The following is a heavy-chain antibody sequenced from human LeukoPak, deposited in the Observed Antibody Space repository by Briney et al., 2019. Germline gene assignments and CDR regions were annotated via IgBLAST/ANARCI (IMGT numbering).Heavy chain of an antibody. J-gene: IGHJ6*03. CDR2: IYYSGST. CDR3: ARTASGSYYYYYYMDV. V-gene: IGHV4-61*01. D-gene: IGHD1-26*01. CDR1: GGSISSGRYY. Sequence: SQTLSLTCTVSGGSISSGRYYWGWLRQPPGRGLEWIGYIYYSGSTNYNPSLKSRVTISVDTSKNQFSLKLSSVTAADTAVYYCARTASGSYYYYYYMDVWGKGTTVTVSS.